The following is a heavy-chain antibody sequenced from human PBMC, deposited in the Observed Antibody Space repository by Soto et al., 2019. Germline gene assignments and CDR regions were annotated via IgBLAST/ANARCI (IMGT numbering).Heavy chain of an antibody. V-gene: IGHV3-74*01. CDR3: ARDRMTTVPTPGY. CDR2: INSDGSSR. J-gene: IGHJ4*02. D-gene: IGHD4-17*01. CDR1: GFTFSSYW. Sequence: EVQLVESGGGLVQPGGSLRLSCAVSGFTFSSYWMHWVRQGPGKGLVWVSRINSDGSSRCYADSVKGRFTISRDNAKNTVYLQMNSLRAEDTAVYYCARDRMTTVPTPGYWGQGTLVTVSS.